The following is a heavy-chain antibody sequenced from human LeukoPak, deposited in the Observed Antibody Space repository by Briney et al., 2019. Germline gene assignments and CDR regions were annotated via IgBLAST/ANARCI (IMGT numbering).Heavy chain of an antibody. Sequence: PGGSLRLSCAASGFTFSSYAMSWVRQAPGKGLKRVSAISGSGGSTYYADSVKGRFTISRDNSKNTLYLQMNSLRAEDTAVYYCAKGPSSWEPTYYFDYWGQGTLVTVSS. CDR2: ISGSGGST. CDR3: AKGPSSWEPTYYFDY. D-gene: IGHD1-14*01. V-gene: IGHV3-23*01. J-gene: IGHJ4*02. CDR1: GFTFSSYA.